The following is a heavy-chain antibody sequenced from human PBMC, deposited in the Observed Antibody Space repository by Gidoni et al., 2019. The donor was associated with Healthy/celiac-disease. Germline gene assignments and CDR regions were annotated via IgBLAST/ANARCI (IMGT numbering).Heavy chain of an antibody. V-gene: IGHV3-33*01. CDR2: IWYDGSNK. Sequence: QVQLVESGGGVVQPGRSLRLPCEASGFTFSSYGMPWVRQAPGKGLEWVAVIWYDGSNKYYADSVKGRFTISRDNSKNTLYLQMNSLRAEDTAVYYCARDRGDAFDIWGQGTMVTVSS. CDR3: ARDRGDAFDI. J-gene: IGHJ3*02. CDR1: GFTFSSYG.